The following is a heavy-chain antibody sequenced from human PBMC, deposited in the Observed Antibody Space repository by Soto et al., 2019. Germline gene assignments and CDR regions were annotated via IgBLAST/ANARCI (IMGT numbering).Heavy chain of an antibody. V-gene: IGHV3-23*01. CDR3: VKVLEWLSPDYYYGMDV. CDR1: GFTSSSYA. D-gene: IGHD3-3*01. J-gene: IGHJ6*02. Sequence: LRLSCAASGFTSSSYAMSWVRQAPGKGLEWVSAISGSGGSTYYADSVKGRFTISRDNSKNTLYLQMNTLRAEDTAVYYCVKVLEWLSPDYYYGMDVWGQGTTVTVSS. CDR2: ISGSGGST.